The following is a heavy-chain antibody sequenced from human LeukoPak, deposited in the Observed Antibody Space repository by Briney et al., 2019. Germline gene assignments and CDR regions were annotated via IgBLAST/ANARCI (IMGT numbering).Heavy chain of an antibody. V-gene: IGHV3-21*01. J-gene: IGHJ6*02. CDR3: ARALNSGSYYGVYYYYGMDV. D-gene: IGHD1-26*01. Sequence: GGSLRLSCAASGFTFSSYSMNWVRQAPGKGLEWVSSISSSSSYIYYADSVKGRFTISRDNAKNSLYLQMNSLRAEDTAVYYCARALNSGSYYGVYYYYGMDVWGQGTTVTVSS. CDR1: GFTFSSYS. CDR2: ISSSSSYI.